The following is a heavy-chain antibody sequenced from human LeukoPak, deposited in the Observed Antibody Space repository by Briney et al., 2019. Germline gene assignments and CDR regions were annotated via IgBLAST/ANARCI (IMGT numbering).Heavy chain of an antibody. V-gene: IGHV4-30-2*01. D-gene: IGHD2-2*03. J-gene: IGHJ4*02. CDR1: GGSISSGGYY. Sequence: SETLSLTCTVSGGSISSGGYYWSWIRQPPGKGLEWIGYIYHSGSTYYNPSLKSRVTISVDRSKNQFSLKLSSVTAADTAVYYCARAGGVGYCSSTSCYPFDYWGQGTLVTVSS. CDR2: IYHSGST. CDR3: ARAGGVGYCSSTSCYPFDY.